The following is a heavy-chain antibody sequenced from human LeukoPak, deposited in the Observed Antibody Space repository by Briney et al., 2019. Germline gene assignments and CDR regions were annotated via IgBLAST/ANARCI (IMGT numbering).Heavy chain of an antibody. D-gene: IGHD6-13*01. Sequence: GASVKVSCKASGYTFTSYGISWVRQAPGQGLEWMGIINPGGGSTSYAQKFQGRVTMTRDMSTSTVYMELSSLRSEDTAVYYCARGGAAGTWYTTGKYNWFDPWGQGTLVTVSS. CDR1: GYTFTSYG. J-gene: IGHJ5*02. CDR2: INPGGGST. V-gene: IGHV1-46*01. CDR3: ARGGAAGTWYTTGKYNWFDP.